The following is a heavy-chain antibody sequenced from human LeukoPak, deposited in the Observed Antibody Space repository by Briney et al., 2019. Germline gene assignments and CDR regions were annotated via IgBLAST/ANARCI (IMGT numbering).Heavy chain of an antibody. V-gene: IGHV5-51*01. D-gene: IGHD6-19*01. CDR3: ARVPGAGYYNYYYYMDV. CDR1: GYSFTSYW. CDR2: IYPGESDT. Sequence: GESLKISCKGSGYSFTSYWNGWVRQMPGKGLEWMGIIYPGESDTRYSPSFQGQVTISADKSISTAYLQWSSLKASDTAMYYCARVPGAGYYNYYYYMDVWGKGTTVTVSS. J-gene: IGHJ6*03.